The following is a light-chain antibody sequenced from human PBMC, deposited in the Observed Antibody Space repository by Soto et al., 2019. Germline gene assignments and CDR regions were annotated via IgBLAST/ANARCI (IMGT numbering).Light chain of an antibody. V-gene: IGLV1-44*01. J-gene: IGLJ2*01. CDR2: TDN. CDR1: SSNIASNT. CDR3: AAWDDSLYGVV. Sequence: SVLTQPPSASGTPGQRVTISCSGSSSNIASNTVNWYQQLPGTAPKVLIYTDNQRPSGVPDRFSGSKSGTSASLAISGLQSEDEADYYCAAWDDSLYGVVFGGGTKLTVL.